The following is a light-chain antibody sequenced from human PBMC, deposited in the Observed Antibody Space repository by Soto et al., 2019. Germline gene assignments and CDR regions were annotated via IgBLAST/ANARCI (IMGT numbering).Light chain of an antibody. CDR2: RAS. V-gene: IGKV1-39*01. CDR3: QQSSTTHPT. Sequence: DIQMTQSPSSLSAYVGDRVTITCRASESITHYLHWYQQKPGKAPKVLIYRASNLQSGVPSRFTGSGSGTNFTLTIRGLQPADSATYYCQQSSTTHPTFGPGTKVEIK. CDR1: ESITHY. J-gene: IGKJ1*01.